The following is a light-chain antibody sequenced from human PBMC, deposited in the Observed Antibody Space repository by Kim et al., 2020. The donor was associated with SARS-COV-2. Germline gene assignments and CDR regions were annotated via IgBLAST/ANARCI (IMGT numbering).Light chain of an antibody. Sequence: GQSLTLSCTGTTSDIGGYNYVSWYQQHPGKAPKLLIYDVTDRSSGVPDRFSGSKSGNTASLTISGLQPEDEATYYCSSYTDSSTYVFGTGTKVTVL. CDR2: DVT. CDR3: SSYTDSSTYV. J-gene: IGLJ1*01. CDR1: TSDIGGYNY. V-gene: IGLV2-14*03.